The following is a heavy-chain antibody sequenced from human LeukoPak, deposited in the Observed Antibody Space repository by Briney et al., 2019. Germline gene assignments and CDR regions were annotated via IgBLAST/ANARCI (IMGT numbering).Heavy chain of an antibody. CDR2: INPNSGGT. D-gene: IGHD3-22*01. Sequence: ASMKVSFKASGYTFTGYYMHWVRPAPGQGLEWMGWINPNSGGTNYAQKFQGRVTMTRDTSISTAYMELSRLRSDDTAVYYYARDHGATSSSITMIVDDYWGQGTLVTVSS. V-gene: IGHV1-2*02. J-gene: IGHJ4*02. CDR1: GYTFTGYY. CDR3: ARDHGATSSSITMIVDDY.